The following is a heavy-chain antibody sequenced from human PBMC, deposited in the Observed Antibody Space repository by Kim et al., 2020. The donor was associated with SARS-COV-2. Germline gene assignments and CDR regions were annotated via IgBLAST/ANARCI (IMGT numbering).Heavy chain of an antibody. D-gene: IGHD3-22*01. CDR2: ISAYNCNT. J-gene: IGHJ3*02. CDR3: ARDKPYYYDSSGTINAFDI. CDR1: GYTFTSYG. V-gene: IGHV1-18*01. Sequence: ASVKVSCKASGYTFTSYGISWLRQALGQGLEGMGWISAYNCNTNYAQKLQGRGTMTTDTSTSTAYMELRSLRSDDPAVYYCARDKPYYYDSSGTINAFDIWGQGTMVTVSP.